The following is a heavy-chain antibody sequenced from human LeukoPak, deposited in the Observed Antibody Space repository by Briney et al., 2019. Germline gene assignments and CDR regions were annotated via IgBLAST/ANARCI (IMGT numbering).Heavy chain of an antibody. J-gene: IGHJ4*02. CDR1: GFTFDDYG. CDR3: AGDLVWGPAAYFDY. D-gene: IGHD2-2*01. V-gene: IGHV3-20*04. CDR2: INWNGGST. Sequence: GGSLRLSCAASGFTFDDYGMSWVRQAPGKGLEWVSGINWNGGSTGYADSVKGRFTISRDNAKNSLYLQMNSLRAEDTALYYCAGDLVWGPAAYFDYWGQGTLVTVSS.